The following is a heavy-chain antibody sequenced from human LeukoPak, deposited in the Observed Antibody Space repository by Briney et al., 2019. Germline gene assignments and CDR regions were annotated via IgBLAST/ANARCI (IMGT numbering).Heavy chain of an antibody. J-gene: IGHJ6*02. V-gene: IGHV3-43*02. CDR2: ISADGGST. CDR3: AKGKETIGAYGMDG. CDR1: GFTFDDYA. D-gene: IGHD5-24*01. Sequence: PGGPLRLSCAASGFTFDDYAMHWVRQAPGKGLEWVSLISADGGSTYYADSVKGRFTISRDNSKNSLYLQMNSLRTEDTALNYCAKGKETIGAYGMDGWGQGTTVTVSS.